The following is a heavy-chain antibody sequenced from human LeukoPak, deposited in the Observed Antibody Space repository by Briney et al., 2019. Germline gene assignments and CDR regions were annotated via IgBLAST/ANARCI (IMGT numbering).Heavy chain of an antibody. CDR3: ARAGHYYGSGSYYGYNWFDP. V-gene: IGHV4-30-4*01. CDR2: IYYSGST. J-gene: IGHJ5*02. Sequence: PSETLSLTCTVSGGSISSYYWSWIRQPPGKGLEWIGYIYYSGSTYYNPSLKSRVTISVDTSKNQFSLKLSSVTAADTAVYYCARAGHYYGSGSYYGYNWFDPWGQGTLVTVSS. CDR1: GGSISSYY. D-gene: IGHD3-10*01.